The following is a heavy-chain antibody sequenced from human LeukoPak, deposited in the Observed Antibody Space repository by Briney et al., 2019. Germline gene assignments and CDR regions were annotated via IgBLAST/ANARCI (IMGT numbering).Heavy chain of an antibody. CDR1: GGSFSGYY. D-gene: IGHD3-10*01. CDR3: ARESLSPLWFGELLSDNPGRYGMDV. V-gene: IGHV4-34*01. CDR2: INHSGST. J-gene: IGHJ6*02. Sequence: PSETLSLTCAVYGGSFSGYYWSWIRQPPGKGLEWIGEINHSGSTNYNPSLKSRVTISVDTSKNQFSLKLSSVTAADTAVYYCARESLSPLWFGELLSDNPGRYGMDVWGQGTTVTVSS.